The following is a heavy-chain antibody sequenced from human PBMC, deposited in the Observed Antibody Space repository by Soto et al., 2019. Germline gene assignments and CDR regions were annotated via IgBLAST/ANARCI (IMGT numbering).Heavy chain of an antibody. J-gene: IGHJ6*02. Sequence: QVQLVQSGAEVKKPGSSVKVSCKASGGTFSSYAISWVRQDPGQGLEWMGGIIPIFGTANYAQKFQGRVTITADKSTSTAYMELSSLRSEDTAVYYCARSAAGRAPRRYYYYGMDVWGQGTTVTVSS. CDR1: GGTFSSYA. CDR3: ARSAAGRAPRRYYYYGMDV. CDR2: IIPIFGTA. V-gene: IGHV1-69*06. D-gene: IGHD6-13*01.